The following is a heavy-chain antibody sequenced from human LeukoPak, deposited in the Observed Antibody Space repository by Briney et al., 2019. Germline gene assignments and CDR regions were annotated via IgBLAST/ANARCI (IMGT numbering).Heavy chain of an antibody. J-gene: IGHJ5*02. Sequence: QPSETLSLTCAVYGGSFSGYYWSWIRQPPGKGLEWIGEINHSGSTNYNPSLKSRVTISVDTPKNQFSLKLSSVTAADTAVYYCARVESGFDPWGQGTLVTVAS. CDR3: ARVESGFDP. CDR1: GGSFSGYY. V-gene: IGHV4-34*01. CDR2: INHSGST.